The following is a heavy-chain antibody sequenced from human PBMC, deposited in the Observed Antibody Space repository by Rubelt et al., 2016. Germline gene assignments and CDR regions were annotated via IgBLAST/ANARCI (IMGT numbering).Heavy chain of an antibody. D-gene: IGHD3-10*01. CDR3: ATARDYYGSGSPTPR. CDR1: GFTFSSYA. V-gene: IGHV3-33*01. J-gene: IGHJ4*02. Sequence: QVQLVESGGGVVQPGRSLRLSCAASGFTFSSYAMHWVRQAPGKGLAWVAVIWNDGSNKYYADSVKGRFTIYRDNSKNTLYLQMNSLRVEDTAVYDCATARDYYGSGSPTPRWGQGTLVTVSS. CDR2: IWNDGSNK.